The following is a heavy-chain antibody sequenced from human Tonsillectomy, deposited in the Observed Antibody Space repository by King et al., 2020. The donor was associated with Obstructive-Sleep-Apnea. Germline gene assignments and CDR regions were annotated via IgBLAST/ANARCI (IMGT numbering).Heavy chain of an antibody. J-gene: IGHJ1*01. CDR1: GFIFNKFG. D-gene: IGHD3-9*01. V-gene: IGHV3-33*01. CDR2: IWFDGSKT. CDR3: VRERNDILTGHYMTEYFQH. Sequence: VQLVESGGGVVQPGRSLRLSCATSGFIFNKFGMHWVRQAPGKGLEWVALIWFDGSKTYYADSGKGRFTISRDKSRNTLDLQINSLRAEDTAVYYCVRERNDILTGHYMTEYFQHWGQGTLVTVSS.